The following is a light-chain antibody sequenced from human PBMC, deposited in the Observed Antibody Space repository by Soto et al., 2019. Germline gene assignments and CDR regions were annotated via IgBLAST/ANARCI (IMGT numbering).Light chain of an antibody. CDR2: EVS. J-gene: IGLJ2*01. CDR3: SSYAGSNKV. V-gene: IGLV2-8*01. Sequence: QSALTQPPSASGSPGQSVTISCTGTSSDVGGYNYVSWYQQHPGKAPKLMIYEVSKRPSGVPDRFSGSKSGNTASLTVSGLQAEDEADYYCSSYAGSNKVFGGGTKVNVL. CDR1: SSDVGGYNY.